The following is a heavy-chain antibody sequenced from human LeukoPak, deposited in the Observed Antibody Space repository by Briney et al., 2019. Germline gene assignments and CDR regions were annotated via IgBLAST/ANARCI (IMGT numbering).Heavy chain of an antibody. V-gene: IGHV4-30-2*05. D-gene: IGHD5-12*01. Sequence: PSETLSLTCAVSGGSISSGGYSWSWIRQPPGKGLEWIGYIYHSGSTYYNPSLKSRVTISVDTSKNQFSLKLSSVTAADTAVYYCATNSGYDPSLDYWGQGTLVTVSS. CDR2: IYHSGST. J-gene: IGHJ4*02. CDR1: GGSISSGGYS. CDR3: ATNSGYDPSLDY.